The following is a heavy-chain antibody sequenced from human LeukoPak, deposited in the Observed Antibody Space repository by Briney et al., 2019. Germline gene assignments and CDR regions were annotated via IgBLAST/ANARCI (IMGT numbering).Heavy chain of an antibody. Sequence: GGSLQFSCQASGSPFASYWIGGSRRRHGKGRKGMGITYPDDSDTTYSPSFQGQVTISADKSIATAYLQWSSLSASDTAIYYCARTVSPAVTFFDHWGQGTLVTVSS. CDR2: TYPDDSDT. D-gene: IGHD4-17*01. V-gene: IGHV5-51*01. CDR1: GSPFASYW. J-gene: IGHJ4*02. CDR3: ARTVSPAVTFFDH.